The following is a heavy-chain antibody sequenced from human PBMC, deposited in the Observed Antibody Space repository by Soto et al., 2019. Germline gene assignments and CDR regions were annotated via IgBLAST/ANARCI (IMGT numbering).Heavy chain of an antibody. J-gene: IGHJ6*02. V-gene: IGHV1-69*13. CDR1: GGTFSSYA. D-gene: IGHD6-25*01. CDR2: IIPIFGTA. CDR3: ARYVYSSALYYSGMDV. Sequence: SVKVSCKASGGTFSSYAISWVRQAPGQGLEWMGGIIPIFGTANYAQKFPGRVTITADEATSTAYMELSSLRSEDTAVYYCARYVYSSALYYSGMDVWGQGTTVTVSS.